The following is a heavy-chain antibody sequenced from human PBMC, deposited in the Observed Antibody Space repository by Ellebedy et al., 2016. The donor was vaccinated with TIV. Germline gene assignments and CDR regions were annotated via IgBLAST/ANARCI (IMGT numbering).Heavy chain of an antibody. J-gene: IGHJ5*02. CDR1: GFTFSNYA. CDR2: TRNKPNNYTT. V-gene: IGHV3-72*01. D-gene: IGHD4-17*01. Sequence: GESLKISCAASGFTFSNYAMSWVRQAPGKGLEWVGRTRNKPNNYTTEYAASVKGRFTISRDDSKNSLYLQMNSLKIEDTAVYYCTGWRSGDPTWGQGTLVTVSS. CDR3: TGWRSGDPT.